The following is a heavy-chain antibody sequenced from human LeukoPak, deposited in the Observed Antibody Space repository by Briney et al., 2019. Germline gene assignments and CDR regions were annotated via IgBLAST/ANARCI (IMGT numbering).Heavy chain of an antibody. D-gene: IGHD5-18*01. J-gene: IGHJ4*02. Sequence: GGSLRLSCAASGFTFSSYAMSWVRQAPGKGLEWVAVIWYDGSKKYYADSVKGRFTISRDNSKNTLYLQMNSLRAEDTAVYYCARDNSYGFDYWGQGTLVTVSS. V-gene: IGHV3-33*08. CDR3: ARDNSYGFDY. CDR2: IWYDGSKK. CDR1: GFTFSSYA.